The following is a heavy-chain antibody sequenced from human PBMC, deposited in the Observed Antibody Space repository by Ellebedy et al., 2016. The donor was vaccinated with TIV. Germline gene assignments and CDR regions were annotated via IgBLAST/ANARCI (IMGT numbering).Heavy chain of an antibody. J-gene: IGHJ6*03. D-gene: IGHD6-13*01. CDR3: ASDPYSGSYGADYYYYMDI. V-gene: IGHV3-23*01. Sequence: GESLKISXTASGFTFSTYAMNWVRQAPGTGLEWVSAISGSGGTTNYADTVKGRFTISRDNSKNTLYLQLDSLRAEDTAVYYCASDPYSGSYGADYYYYMDIWGKGTTVTVSS. CDR1: GFTFSTYA. CDR2: ISGSGGTT.